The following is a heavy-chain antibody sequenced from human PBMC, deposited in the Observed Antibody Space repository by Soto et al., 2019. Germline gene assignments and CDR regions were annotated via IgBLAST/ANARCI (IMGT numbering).Heavy chain of an antibody. D-gene: IGHD2-2*03. Sequence: SETLSLTCTVSGHSICRYSWSWIRQPPGKGLEWNGNIHYNRNTKYSPSLKSRVTMSVDTSKNHFSLKLISVTTADTAVYFCAREGNLGRWIQPLDSWGQGTLVTVSS. J-gene: IGHJ4*02. CDR1: GHSICRYS. CDR3: AREGNLGRWIQPLDS. V-gene: IGHV4-59*01. CDR2: IHYNRNT.